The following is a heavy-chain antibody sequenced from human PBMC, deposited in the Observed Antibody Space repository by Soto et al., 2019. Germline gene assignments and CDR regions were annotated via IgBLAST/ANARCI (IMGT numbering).Heavy chain of an antibody. D-gene: IGHD2-15*01. CDR3: ARGIATGQLDH. V-gene: IGHV1-3*01. Sequence: GSSVKVSCKASGYTFTRYTMNWVRQAPGQRLEWMGWINPDNGNTKSSQKFQDRVIINRDTSARTAYMDLSSLRSEGTAVYYCARGIATGQLDHWGQGTLVTVSS. J-gene: IGHJ5*02. CDR1: GYTFTRYT. CDR2: INPDNGNT.